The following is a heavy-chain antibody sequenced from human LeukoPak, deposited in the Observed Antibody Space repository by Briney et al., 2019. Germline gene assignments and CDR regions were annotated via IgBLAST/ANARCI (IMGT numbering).Heavy chain of an antibody. V-gene: IGHV4-4*07. CDR2: IYTSGST. CDR1: GGSISSYY. D-gene: IGHD2-2*01. CDR3: AREVVPDVIDAFDI. J-gene: IGHJ3*02. Sequence: PSETLSLTCTVSGGSISSYYWSWIRQPAGKGLEWIGRIYTSGSTNYNPSLKSRVTMSVDTSKNQFSLKLSSVTAADTAAYYCAREVVPDVIDAFDIWGQGTMVTVSS.